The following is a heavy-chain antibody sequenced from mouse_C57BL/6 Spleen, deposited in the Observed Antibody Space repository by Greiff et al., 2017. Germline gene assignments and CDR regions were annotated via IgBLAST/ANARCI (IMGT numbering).Heavy chain of an antibody. Sequence: EVQLQQSVAELVRPGASVKLSCTASGFNIKNTYMHWVKQRPEQGLEWIGRIDPANGNTKYAPKFQGKATITADTSSNTAYLQLSSLTSEDTAIYYCARDSVTTVVAPNYAMDYWGQGTSVTVSS. J-gene: IGHJ4*01. CDR3: ARDSVTTVVAPNYAMDY. V-gene: IGHV14-3*01. D-gene: IGHD1-1*01. CDR2: IDPANGNT. CDR1: GFNIKNTY.